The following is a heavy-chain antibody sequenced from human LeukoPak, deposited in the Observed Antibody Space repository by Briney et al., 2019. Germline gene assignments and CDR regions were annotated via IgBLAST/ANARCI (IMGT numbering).Heavy chain of an antibody. CDR2: ISAYNGNT. CDR1: GYTFTSYG. D-gene: IGHD3-22*01. J-gene: IGHJ5*02. Sequence: ASVKVSCKASGYTFTSYGISWVRQAPGQGLEWMGWISAYNGNTNYAQKLQGRVTITADESTSTAYMELSSLRSEDTAVYYCARDQGEAPDSSGYYTNWFDPWGQGTLVTVSS. V-gene: IGHV1-18*01. CDR3: ARDQGEAPDSSGYYTNWFDP.